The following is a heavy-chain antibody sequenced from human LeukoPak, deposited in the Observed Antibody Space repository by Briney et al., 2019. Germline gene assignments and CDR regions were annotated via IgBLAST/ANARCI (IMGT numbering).Heavy chain of an antibody. V-gene: IGHV3-30*02. J-gene: IGHJ4*02. D-gene: IGHD3-22*01. CDR3: ARDLAYYYDSNPFDY. Sequence: AGGSLRLSCAASGFTFSSYGMHWVRQAPGKGLGWVAFIRYDGSNKYYADSVKGRFTISRDNSKNTLYLQMNSLRAEDTAVYYCARDLAYYYDSNPFDYWGQGTLVTVSS. CDR2: IRYDGSNK. CDR1: GFTFSSYG.